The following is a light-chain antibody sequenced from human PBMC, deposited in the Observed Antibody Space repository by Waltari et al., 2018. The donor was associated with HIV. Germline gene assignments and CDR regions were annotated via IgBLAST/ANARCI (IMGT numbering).Light chain of an antibody. Sequence: QSALTQPASVSGSPGQSITISCTGTSSDIGAYNYLSWYQHHPGKVPKLLIYEVTNRPSGVSHRFSGSKSGNTASLTISGLQAEDEADFYCTSYTSISTLVFGTGTKVTVL. CDR1: SSDIGAYNY. CDR2: EVT. V-gene: IGLV2-14*01. J-gene: IGLJ1*01. CDR3: TSYTSISTLV.